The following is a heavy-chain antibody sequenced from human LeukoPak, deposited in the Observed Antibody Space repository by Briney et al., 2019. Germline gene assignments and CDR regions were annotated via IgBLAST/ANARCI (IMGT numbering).Heavy chain of an antibody. Sequence: GGSLRLSCAASGFTFSSYWMSWVRQAPGKGLEWVANIKQDGSEKYYVDSVKGRFTISRDNAKNSLYLQMNSLRAEDTAVYYCASEGQLLWFGEFGYWGQGTLVTASS. V-gene: IGHV3-7*03. CDR3: ASEGQLLWFGEFGY. J-gene: IGHJ4*02. D-gene: IGHD3-10*01. CDR1: GFTFSSYW. CDR2: IKQDGSEK.